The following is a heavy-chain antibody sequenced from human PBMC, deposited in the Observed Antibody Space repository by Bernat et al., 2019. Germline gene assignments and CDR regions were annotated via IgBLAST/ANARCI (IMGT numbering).Heavy chain of an antibody. J-gene: IGHJ2*01. Sequence: EVQLVESGGGLVQPGGSLSLSCAASGFTFSSYWMSWVRQAPGKGLEWVANIKQDGSEKYYVDSVKGRFTISRDNAKNSLYLQMNSLRAEDTAVYYCAGDAWGDYVSGWYFDLWGRGTLVTVSS. D-gene: IGHD4-17*01. CDR3: AGDAWGDYVSGWYFDL. CDR1: GFTFSSYW. CDR2: IKQDGSEK. V-gene: IGHV3-7*03.